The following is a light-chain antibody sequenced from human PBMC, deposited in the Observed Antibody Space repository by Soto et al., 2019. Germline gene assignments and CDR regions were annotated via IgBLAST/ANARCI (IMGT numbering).Light chain of an antibody. V-gene: IGLV1-44*01. J-gene: IGLJ2*01. CDR1: TSNLGGNT. CDR2: TNN. Sequence: QSVLTQPPSVSGTPGHKVSISCSGSTSNLGGNTVNWYQQLPGTAPKLLIYTNNQRPSGVPDQFSGSKSGTSASLAISDLRSEDEADFYCAAWDDSRNAVVFGGGTKLTVL. CDR3: AAWDDSRNAVV.